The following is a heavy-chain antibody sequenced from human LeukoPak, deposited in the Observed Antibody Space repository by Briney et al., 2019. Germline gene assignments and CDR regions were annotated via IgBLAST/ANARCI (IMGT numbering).Heavy chain of an antibody. Sequence: AGGSLRLSCAASGFTFSSYEMNWVRQAPGKGLEWVSYISSSGSTIYYADSVKGRFTISRDNATNSLYLQMNSLRAEDTAVYYCASRIAVAGKDFDYWGQGTLVTVSS. J-gene: IGHJ4*02. CDR2: ISSSGSTI. CDR3: ASRIAVAGKDFDY. V-gene: IGHV3-48*03. CDR1: GFTFSSYE. D-gene: IGHD6-19*01.